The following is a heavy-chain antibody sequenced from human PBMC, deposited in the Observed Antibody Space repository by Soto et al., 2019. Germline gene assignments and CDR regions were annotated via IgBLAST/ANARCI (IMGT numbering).Heavy chain of an antibody. J-gene: IGHJ6*02. Sequence: QVQLQESGPGLVKPSQTLSLTCTVSGGSISSGGYYWSWIRQHPGKGLEWIGYIYYSTYYNPSLKSRVTISVXTXXXQXXLKLSSVTAADTAVYYCARDYRASYPAYYYYGMDVWGQGTTVTVSS. CDR1: GGSISSGGYY. V-gene: IGHV4-31*03. D-gene: IGHD3-16*02. CDR3: ARDYRASYPAYYYYGMDV. CDR2: IYYST.